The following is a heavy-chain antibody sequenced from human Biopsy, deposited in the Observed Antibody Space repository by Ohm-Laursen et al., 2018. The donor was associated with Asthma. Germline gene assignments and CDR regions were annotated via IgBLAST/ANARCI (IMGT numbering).Heavy chain of an antibody. D-gene: IGHD6-19*01. Sequence: GASVKVSCEAPGGTFSNFAISWVRQAPGQGLEWLGGIMTVFGTTNYTQKFQGRVTITEDESTSKAYMEVTSLRSEDTAIYYCARCQVGYISGWSLLLKKIYYSGMDVWGQGTAVTVSS. CDR3: ARCQVGYISGWSLLLKKIYYSGMDV. CDR1: GGTFSNFA. J-gene: IGHJ6*02. CDR2: IMTVFGTT. V-gene: IGHV1-69*13.